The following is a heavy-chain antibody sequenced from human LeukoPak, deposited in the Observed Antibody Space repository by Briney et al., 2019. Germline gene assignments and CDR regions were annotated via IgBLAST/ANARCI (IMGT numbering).Heavy chain of an antibody. J-gene: IGHJ4*02. CDR1: GFTFSSYG. Sequence: PGGSLRLSCAASGFTFSSYGMHWVRQAPGKGLEWVAVIWYGGSNKYYADSVKGRFTISRDNSKNTLYLQMNSLRAEDTAVYYCARDVRRNNSSHIDCWGQGALVTVSS. CDR2: IWYGGSNK. D-gene: IGHD6-13*01. V-gene: IGHV3-33*08. CDR3: ARDVRRNNSSHIDC.